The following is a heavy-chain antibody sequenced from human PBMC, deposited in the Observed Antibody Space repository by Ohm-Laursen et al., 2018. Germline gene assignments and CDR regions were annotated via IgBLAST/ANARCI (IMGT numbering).Heavy chain of an antibody. CDR1: GGSVSSGSYY. CDR3: ARVSDVAAAGKGDWFDP. J-gene: IGHJ5*02. D-gene: IGHD6-13*01. Sequence: GTLSLTCTVSGGSVSSGSYYWSWIRQPPGKGLEWIGYIYYSGSTNYNPSLKSRVTISVDTSKNQFSLKLSSVTAADTAVYYCARVSDVAAAGKGDWFDPWGQGTLVTVSS. V-gene: IGHV4-61*01. CDR2: IYYSGST.